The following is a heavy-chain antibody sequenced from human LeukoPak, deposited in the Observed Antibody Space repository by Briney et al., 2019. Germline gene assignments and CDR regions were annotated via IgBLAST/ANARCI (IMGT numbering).Heavy chain of an antibody. CDR2: IWYDGRNK. Sequence: QAGGSLRLSCAASGFTFSSYGMDWVRQAPGKGLEWVAVIWYDGRNKYYADSVKGRFTTSRDNTKNTLYLQMNSLRAEATAEYYWATGVTNVGGGYWGQGTLVTVSS. CDR3: ATGVTNVGGGY. J-gene: IGHJ4*02. D-gene: IGHD2-8*01. V-gene: IGHV3-33*01. CDR1: GFTFSSYG.